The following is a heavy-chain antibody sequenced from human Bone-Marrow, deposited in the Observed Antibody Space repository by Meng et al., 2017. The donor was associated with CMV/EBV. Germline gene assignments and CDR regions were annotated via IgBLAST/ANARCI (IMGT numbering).Heavy chain of an antibody. CDR3: AKHYYDSSGYYPEAFHI. J-gene: IGHJ3*02. CDR2: IWYDGSNK. D-gene: IGHD3-22*01. Sequence: GESLKISCAASGFTFSSYGMHWVRQAPGKGLEWVAVIWYDGSNKYYADSVKGRFTISRDNSKNTLYLQMNSLRAEDTAVYYCAKHYYDSSGYYPEAFHIWGQGTMVTV. CDR1: GFTFSSYG. V-gene: IGHV3-33*06.